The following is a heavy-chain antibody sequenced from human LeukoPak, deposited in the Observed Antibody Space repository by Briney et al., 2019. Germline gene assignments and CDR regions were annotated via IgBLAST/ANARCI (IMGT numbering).Heavy chain of an antibody. D-gene: IGHD2-15*01. CDR2: ISSSGSTI. Sequence: GGSLRLSCAASGFTFSDYYTSWIRQAPGKGLEWVSYISSSGSTIYYADSVKGRFTISRDNAKNSLYLQMNSLRAEDTAVYYCAKRVVAAASWFDPWGQGTLVTVSS. J-gene: IGHJ5*02. V-gene: IGHV3-11*04. CDR1: GFTFSDYY. CDR3: AKRVVAAASWFDP.